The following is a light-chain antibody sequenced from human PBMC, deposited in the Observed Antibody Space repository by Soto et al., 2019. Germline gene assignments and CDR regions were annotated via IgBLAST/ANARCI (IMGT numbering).Light chain of an antibody. J-gene: IGKJ1*01. Sequence: DIQITKYTSSLSESVGDRVTITCRASQSISSYLNWYQQKPGKAPKLLIYDASSLESGVPSRFSGSGSGTEFTLTITSLQPDDFATYYCQKYNSYPWTCGKGHTGDIK. CDR2: DAS. CDR3: QKYNSYPWT. V-gene: IGKV1-5*01. CDR1: QSISSY.